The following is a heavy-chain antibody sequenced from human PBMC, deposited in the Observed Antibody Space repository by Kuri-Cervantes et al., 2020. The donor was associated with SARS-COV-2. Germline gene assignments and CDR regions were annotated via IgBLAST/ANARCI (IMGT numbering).Heavy chain of an antibody. Sequence: ASVKVSCKASGYTFTSYYMHWVRQAPGQGLEWMGIINPSGGSTSYAQKFQGRVTMTRDTSTSTVYMELSSLGSEDTAVYYCARDPGVGADNVDAFDIWGQGTMVTVSS. D-gene: IGHD1-26*01. J-gene: IGHJ3*02. V-gene: IGHV1-46*01. CDR3: ARDPGVGADNVDAFDI. CDR1: GYTFTSYY. CDR2: INPSGGST.